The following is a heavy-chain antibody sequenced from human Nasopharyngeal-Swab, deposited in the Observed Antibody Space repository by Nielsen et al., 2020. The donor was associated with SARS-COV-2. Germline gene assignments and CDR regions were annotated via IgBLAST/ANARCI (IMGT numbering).Heavy chain of an antibody. CDR3: ARLPGYCIGNSCSGHYVMDV. D-gene: IGHD2-2*01. V-gene: IGHV4-39*02. CDR1: GASISSNDFY. J-gene: IGHJ6*02. CDR2: ITRSGHT. Sequence: GSLRLSCTVSGASISSNDFYWGWIRQPPGQGLEWIGSITRSGHTFYNPSVQSRITISADTSKNHFSLKLTSVTAADTAVYYCARLPGYCIGNSCSGHYVMDVWGQGTTVAVSS.